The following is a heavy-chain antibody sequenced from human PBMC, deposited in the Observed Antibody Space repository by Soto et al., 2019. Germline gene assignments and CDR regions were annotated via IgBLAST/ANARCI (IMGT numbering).Heavy chain of an antibody. D-gene: IGHD2-21*02. V-gene: IGHV4-39*01. CDR2: IYYSGST. CDR3: ARQRTSVVTQAYFDS. Sequence: SETLSLTCTVPGDSINNRSYYWGWIRQPPGKGLEWIGSIYYSGSTYNNPSLKSRVSMSVDTSKNQFSLKLRSVTAADTALYYCARQRTSVVTQAYFDSWGQGSLVTVSS. CDR1: GDSINNRSYY. J-gene: IGHJ4*02.